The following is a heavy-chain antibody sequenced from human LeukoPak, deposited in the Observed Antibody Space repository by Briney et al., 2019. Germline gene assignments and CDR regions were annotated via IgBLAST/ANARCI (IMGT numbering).Heavy chain of an antibody. D-gene: IGHD1-14*01. Sequence: PGGSLRLSCAASGFTFSSYGFHWVRQAPGKGLEWVAIIWHDGSKKYYADSVKGRFAISRDSSKNTVFLQMNSLRAEDTAVYYCARAYMTPYMDVWGQGTTVTVSS. V-gene: IGHV3-33*01. CDR1: GFTFSSYG. J-gene: IGHJ6*03. CDR2: IWHDGSKK. CDR3: ARAYMTPYMDV.